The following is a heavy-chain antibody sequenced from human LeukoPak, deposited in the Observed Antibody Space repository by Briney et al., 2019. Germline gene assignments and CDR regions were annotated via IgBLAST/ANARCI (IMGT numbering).Heavy chain of an antibody. CDR2: IIPIFGTA. D-gene: IGHD3-10*01. Sequence: SVEVSCKASGYTFTGYYIHWVRQAPGQGLEWMGGIIPIFGTANYAQKFQGRVTITADESTSTAYMELSSLRSEDTAVYYCARDLGYYGSGSYYYGFQHWGQGTLVTVSS. V-gene: IGHV1-69*13. CDR1: GYTFTGYY. J-gene: IGHJ1*01. CDR3: ARDLGYYGSGSYYYGFQH.